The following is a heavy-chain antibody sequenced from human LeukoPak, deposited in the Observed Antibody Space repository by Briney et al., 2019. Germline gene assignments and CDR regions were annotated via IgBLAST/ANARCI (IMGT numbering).Heavy chain of an antibody. V-gene: IGHV4-59*01. CDR1: GGPISSYY. Sequence: SETLSLTCTVSGGPISSYYWSWLRQPPGKGLEWIGYIYYSGSTNYNPSLKSRVTISVDTSKNQFSLKLSSVTAADTAVYYCARTPVRYCSGGSCQTFDPWGQGTLVTVSS. D-gene: IGHD2-15*01. CDR3: ARTPVRYCSGGSCQTFDP. CDR2: IYYSGST. J-gene: IGHJ5*02.